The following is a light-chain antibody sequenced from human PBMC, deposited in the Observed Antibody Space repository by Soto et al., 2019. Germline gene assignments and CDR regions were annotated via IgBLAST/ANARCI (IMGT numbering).Light chain of an antibody. V-gene: IGKV1-5*01. CDR2: DAS. CDR1: QSISSW. Sequence: DIQMTQSPSTLSASVGDRVTITCRASQSISSWLAWYQQKPGKAPKLLIYDASSLESGVPSRFSGSGSGTEFTLTISRLQPDEFATYYCQQYNSYSLYTFGQGTKLEIK. J-gene: IGKJ2*01. CDR3: QQYNSYSLYT.